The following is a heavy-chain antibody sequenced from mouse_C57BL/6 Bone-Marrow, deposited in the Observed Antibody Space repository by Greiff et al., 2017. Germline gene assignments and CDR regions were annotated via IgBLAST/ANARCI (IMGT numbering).Heavy chain of an antibody. D-gene: IGHD1-1*01. CDR2: IDPNSGGT. CDR3: ARKDYYYGSSPFDY. V-gene: IGHV1-72*01. J-gene: IGHJ2*01. Sequence: QVQLQQPGAELVKPGASVKLSCKASGYTFTSYWMHWVKQRPGRGLEWIGRIDPNSGGTKYNEKFKSKATLTVDKPSSTAYMPLSSLTSEDSAVYYCARKDYYYGSSPFDYWGQGTTLTVSS. CDR1: GYTFTSYW.